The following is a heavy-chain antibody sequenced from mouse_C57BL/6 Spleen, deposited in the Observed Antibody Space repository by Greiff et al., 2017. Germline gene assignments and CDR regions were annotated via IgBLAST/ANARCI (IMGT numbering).Heavy chain of an antibody. CDR1: GYTFTSYW. Sequence: VQLQQPGAELVKPGASVKLSCKASGYTFTSYWMHWVKQRPGQGLEWIGMIHPNSGSTNYNAKFKSKATLTVDKSSSTAYMQLSSLTSEDSAVYYCAREGGSDWYFDVWGTGTTVTVSS. J-gene: IGHJ1*03. V-gene: IGHV1-64*01. D-gene: IGHD1-1*01. CDR2: IHPNSGST. CDR3: AREGGSDWYFDV.